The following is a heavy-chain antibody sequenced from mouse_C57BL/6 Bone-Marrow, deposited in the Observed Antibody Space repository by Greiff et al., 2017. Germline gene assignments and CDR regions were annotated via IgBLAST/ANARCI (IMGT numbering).Heavy chain of an antibody. CDR1: GYTFTSYG. V-gene: IGHV1-81*01. J-gene: IGHJ1*03. D-gene: IGHD1-1*01. Sequence: QVQLQQSGAELARPGASVKLSCKASGYTFTSYGISWVKQRTGQGLEWIGEIYPRSGNTYYNEKFKGKGTLTADKSSSTAYMELRSLTSEDSAVYFCARWGFITTVVAPYWYFDVWGTGTTVTVSS. CDR3: ARWGFITTVVAPYWYFDV. CDR2: IYPRSGNT.